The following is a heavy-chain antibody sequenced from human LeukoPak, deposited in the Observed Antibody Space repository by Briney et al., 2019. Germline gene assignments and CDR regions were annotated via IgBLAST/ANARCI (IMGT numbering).Heavy chain of an antibody. J-gene: IGHJ4*02. V-gene: IGHV3-9*01. D-gene: IGHD1-26*01. CDR1: GFTFDDYA. Sequence: GGSLRLSCAASGFTFDDYAMHWVRQAPGKGLEWVSGISWNSGSIGYADSVKGRFTISRDNAQNSVYLQMSSLRGEDTAVYYCARDVGGSLDYWGQGTLVTVSS. CDR3: ARDVGGSLDY. CDR2: ISWNSGSI.